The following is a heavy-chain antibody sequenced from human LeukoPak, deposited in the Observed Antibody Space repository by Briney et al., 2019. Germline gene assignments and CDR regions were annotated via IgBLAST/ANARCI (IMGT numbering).Heavy chain of an antibody. Sequence: ASVKVSCEASGYTFTSYYMHWVRQAPGQGLEWMGIINPSGGSTSYAQKFQGRVTMTRDTSTSTVYMELSSLRSEDTAVYYCARDLEYSGSPGAFDIWGQGTMVTVSS. CDR1: GYTFTSYY. D-gene: IGHD1-26*01. CDR2: INPSGGST. CDR3: ARDLEYSGSPGAFDI. V-gene: IGHV1-46*01. J-gene: IGHJ3*02.